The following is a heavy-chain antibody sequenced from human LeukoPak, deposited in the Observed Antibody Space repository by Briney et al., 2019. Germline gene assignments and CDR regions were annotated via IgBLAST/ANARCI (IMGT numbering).Heavy chain of an antibody. D-gene: IGHD3-3*01. CDR3: ARNWGGYEPRLYYYGMDV. Sequence: PGGSLRLSCAASGFTFSSYAMHWVRQAPGKGLEWVAVISYDGSNKYYADSVKGRFTISRDNSKNTLYLQMNSLRAEDTAVYYCARNWGGYEPRLYYYGMDVWGQGTTVTVSS. V-gene: IGHV3-30-3*01. CDR1: GFTFSSYA. J-gene: IGHJ6*02. CDR2: ISYDGSNK.